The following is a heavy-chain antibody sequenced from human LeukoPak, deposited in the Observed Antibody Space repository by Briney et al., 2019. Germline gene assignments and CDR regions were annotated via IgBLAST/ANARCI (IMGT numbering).Heavy chain of an antibody. CDR1: GFTVSSNY. D-gene: IGHD3-10*01. J-gene: IGHJ4*02. CDR3: ARDSDHVRDY. CDR2: IKQDGSEK. Sequence: GGSLGLSCAASGFTVSSNYMTWVRQAPGKGLEWVADIKQDGSEKYYVDSVKGRFTISRDNAKNSLYLQMNSLRAEDTAVYYCARDSDHVRDYWGQGTLVTVSS. V-gene: IGHV3-7*01.